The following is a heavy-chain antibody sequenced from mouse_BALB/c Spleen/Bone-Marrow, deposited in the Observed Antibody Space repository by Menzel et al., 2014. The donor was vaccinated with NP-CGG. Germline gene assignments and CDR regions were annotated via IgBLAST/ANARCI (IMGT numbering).Heavy chain of an antibody. CDR3: ARRDFRSWFAY. CDR1: GYTFTSYW. Sequence: VKLQESGAELVKPGASVNLSCKASGYTFTSYWVYWVKQRPGQGLEWIGEIKPSNGRANYNEKFKNKATLTVDKSTSTAYMQVSSLTSEDSAVYYCARRDFRSWFAYWGQGTLVTVSA. D-gene: IGHD2-14*01. CDR2: IKPSNGRA. J-gene: IGHJ3*01. V-gene: IGHV1S81*02.